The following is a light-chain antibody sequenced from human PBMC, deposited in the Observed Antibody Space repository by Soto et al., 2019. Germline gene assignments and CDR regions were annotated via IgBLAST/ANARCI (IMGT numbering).Light chain of an antibody. V-gene: IGLV2-8*01. J-gene: IGLJ2*01. Sequence: QSALTQPPSASGSPGQSVTISCTGSSSDIGGYDFVSWYQQHPGKAPKIMIYEVTKRPSGVPDRFSGSKSGNTASLTVSGLQAEDEAEYYCSLYAGSNTLAFGGGTKLTVL. CDR3: SLYAGSNTLA. CDR2: EVT. CDR1: SSDIGGYDF.